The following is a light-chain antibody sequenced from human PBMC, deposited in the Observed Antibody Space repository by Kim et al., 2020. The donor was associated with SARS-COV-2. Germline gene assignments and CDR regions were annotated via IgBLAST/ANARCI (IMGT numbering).Light chain of an antibody. J-gene: IGLJ1*01. CDR3: ISFTGGKYA. CDR2: DVT. Sequence: PGQSVTISCTGTSRDVGAHDHVSWYQQHPGKVPKLMIYDVTKRPSGVPDRFSGSKSGNTASLIVSGLQAEDEADYYCISFTGGKYAFGTGTKVTVL. V-gene: IGLV2-8*01. CDR1: SRDVGAHDH.